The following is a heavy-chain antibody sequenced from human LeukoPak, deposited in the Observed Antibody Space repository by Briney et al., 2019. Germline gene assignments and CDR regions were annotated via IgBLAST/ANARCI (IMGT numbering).Heavy chain of an antibody. CDR2: LSDSGGDT. CDR1: GFTFSSHA. CDR3: TKRGAYGSGRSYFFEF. V-gene: IGHV3-23*01. Sequence: PGGSLRLSCAASGFTFSSHAMSWVRQAPGKGLEWVSSLSDSGGDTFYANSVKGRFAISRDNFKNTLYLQMNSLRAEDTAVYYCTKRGAYGSGRSYFFEFWGQGALATVSS. D-gene: IGHD2-15*01. J-gene: IGHJ4*02.